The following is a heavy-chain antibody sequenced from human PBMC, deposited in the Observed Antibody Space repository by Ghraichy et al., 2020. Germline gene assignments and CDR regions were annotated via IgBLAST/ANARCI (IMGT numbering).Heavy chain of an antibody. Sequence: GGSLRLSCAASGFTFNTYAMTWVRQAPGKGLEWVAGISGSGGSTYYADSVKGRFTISRDTSKNTLDMQMNSLRPEDTALYYCAKVMGEGQWLAYFDFWGQGTLVTVSS. D-gene: IGHD6-19*01. CDR3: AKVMGEGQWLAYFDF. V-gene: IGHV3-23*01. J-gene: IGHJ4*02. CDR2: ISGSGGST. CDR1: GFTFNTYA.